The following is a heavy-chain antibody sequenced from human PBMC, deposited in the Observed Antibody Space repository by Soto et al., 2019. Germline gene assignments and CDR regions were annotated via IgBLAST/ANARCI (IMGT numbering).Heavy chain of an antibody. CDR2: ISGYNGNT. D-gene: IGHD3-22*01. J-gene: IGHJ4*02. CDR3: ARVDYYDSSGYYGY. Sequence: QVQLVQSGAEVKKPGASVKVSCKASGYTFTIYGISWVRQAPGQGLEWMGWISGYNGNTDYAQNLHDRVTLTTDASTSSVYMELRSLRSDDTAVYYCARVDYYDSSGYYGYWGQGTLINVSS. V-gene: IGHV1-18*04. CDR1: GYTFTIYG.